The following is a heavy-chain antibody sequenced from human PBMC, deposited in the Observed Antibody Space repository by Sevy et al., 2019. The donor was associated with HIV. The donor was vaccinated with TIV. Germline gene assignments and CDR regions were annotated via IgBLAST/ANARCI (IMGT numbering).Heavy chain of an antibody. CDR3: ARDRYYDASGYYYYYYGMDV. CDR1: GLSVSDNY. D-gene: IGHD3-22*01. Sequence: GGSLRLSCAASGLSVSDNYMNWVRQAPGKGLELVAVIYSDGRTYYPDSVNGRFSISRDNSKNTLYLHMKSLRPEDTAVYYCARDRYYDASGYYYYYYGMDVWGQGTTVTVSS. V-gene: IGHV3-66*01. CDR2: IYSDGRT. J-gene: IGHJ6*02.